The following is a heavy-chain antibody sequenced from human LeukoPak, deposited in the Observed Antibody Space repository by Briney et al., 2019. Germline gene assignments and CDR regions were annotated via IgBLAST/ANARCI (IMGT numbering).Heavy chain of an antibody. CDR1: GESLNSYY. J-gene: IGHJ4*02. V-gene: IGHV4-34*01. CDR2: IYESVTT. Sequence: SETLSLTCAVYGESLNSYYWSWVRQPPGGGLEWIGEIYESVTTKYSPSLKSRVTISMVPSKQQFSLSLNSVTAADTAVYYCARGAWATRLGSWGLGTPVIVSS. CDR3: ARGAWATRLGS. D-gene: IGHD2-15*01.